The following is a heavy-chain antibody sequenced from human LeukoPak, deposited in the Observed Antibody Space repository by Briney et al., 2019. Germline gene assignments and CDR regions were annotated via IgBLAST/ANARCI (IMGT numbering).Heavy chain of an antibody. CDR1: GFTFSSYA. CDR2: ISYDGSNK. CDR3: ARLHH. Sequence: GRSLRLSCAASGFTFSSYAMHWVRQAPGKGLEWVAVISYDGSNKYYADSVKGRFTISRDNSKNTLYLQMNSLRAEDTAVYYCARLHHWGQGTLVTVSS. D-gene: IGHD4-11*01. J-gene: IGHJ4*02. V-gene: IGHV3-30-3*01.